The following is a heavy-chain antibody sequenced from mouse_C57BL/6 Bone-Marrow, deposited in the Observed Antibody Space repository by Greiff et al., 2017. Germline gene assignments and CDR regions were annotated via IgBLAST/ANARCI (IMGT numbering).Heavy chain of an antibody. CDR3: ARSRDYDYSWFAY. CDR2: IYPRSGNT. Sequence: VKVVESGAELARPGASVKLSCKASGYTFTSYGISWVKQRTGQGLEWIGEIYPRSGNTYYNEKFKGKATLTADKSSSTAYMELRSLTSEDSAVYFCARSRDYDYSWFAYWGQGTLVTVSA. V-gene: IGHV1-81*01. J-gene: IGHJ3*01. D-gene: IGHD2-4*01. CDR1: GYTFTSYG.